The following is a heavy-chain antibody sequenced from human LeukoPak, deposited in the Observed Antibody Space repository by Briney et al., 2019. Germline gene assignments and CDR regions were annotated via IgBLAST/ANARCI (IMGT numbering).Heavy chain of an antibody. CDR3: ARRTFRYYFDY. CDR1: GGSVSSSSYY. Sequence: SETLSLTCSVSGGSVSSSSYYWGWIRQPPGKGLEWIGSIYYSGSTYYNPSLKSRVTISVDTSKNQSSLKLSSVTAADTAVYYSARRTFRYYFDYWGQGTLVTVSS. J-gene: IGHJ4*02. D-gene: IGHD3-16*01. CDR2: IYYSGST. V-gene: IGHV4-39*01.